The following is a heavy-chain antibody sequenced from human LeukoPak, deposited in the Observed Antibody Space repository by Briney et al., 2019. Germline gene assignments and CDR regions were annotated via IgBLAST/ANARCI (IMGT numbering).Heavy chain of an antibody. J-gene: IGHJ4*02. CDR1: GFTVSSTY. Sequence: PGGSLRLSCAASGFTVSSTYMSWVRQAPGEGLEWVSVIYSSGSKYYAGSVEGRFTISRDNSKNMLYLQMNSLRAEDTAVYYCARLPSGDYWGQGTLVTVSS. D-gene: IGHD3-10*01. V-gene: IGHV3-53*01. CDR2: IYSSGSK. CDR3: ARLPSGDY.